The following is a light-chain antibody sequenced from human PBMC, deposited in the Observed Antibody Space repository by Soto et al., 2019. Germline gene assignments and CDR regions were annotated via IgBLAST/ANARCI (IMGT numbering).Light chain of an antibody. J-gene: IGLJ1*01. Sequence: QSVLTQPPSASGTPGQSVTISCSGSTSNIGYNYVYWYQHLPGTAPILLIYTNDQRPSGVPDRFSGSKSDTSASLAISGLRSEDEADYYCASWDDSLSRYVFGTGTKLTVL. V-gene: IGLV1-47*02. CDR1: TSNIGYNY. CDR2: TND. CDR3: ASWDDSLSRYV.